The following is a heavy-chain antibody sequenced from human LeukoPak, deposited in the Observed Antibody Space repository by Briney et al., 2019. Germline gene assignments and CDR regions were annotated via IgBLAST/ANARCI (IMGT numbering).Heavy chain of an antibody. J-gene: IGHJ6*03. Sequence: PSETLSLTCTVSGGSISSSSYYWGWIRQPPGKGLEWIGSIYYSGSTYYNPSLKSRVTISVDTSKNQFSLKLSSVTAADTAVYYCARGFGQYRFGSPPRVSSYYYMGVWGKGTTVTVSS. D-gene: IGHD2-2*01. CDR2: IYYSGST. V-gene: IGHV4-39*01. CDR3: ARGFGQYRFGSPPRVSSYYYMGV. CDR1: GGSISSSSYY.